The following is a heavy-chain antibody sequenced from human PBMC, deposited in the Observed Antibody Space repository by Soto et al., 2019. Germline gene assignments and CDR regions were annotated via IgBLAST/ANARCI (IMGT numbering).Heavy chain of an antibody. CDR3: ARGRESRSIFDX. Sequence: PGGSLRLSCAASGFTVSSSYVTWVRQAPGKGLQWVSFIDSGGNTFYADSVKGRFTISRDDSRNTLNLQMERLRADDTAVYYCARGRESRSIFDXWGLGTLVT. J-gene: IGHJ4*02. CDR2: IDSGGNT. V-gene: IGHV3-53*01. D-gene: IGHD6-13*01. CDR1: GFTVSSSY.